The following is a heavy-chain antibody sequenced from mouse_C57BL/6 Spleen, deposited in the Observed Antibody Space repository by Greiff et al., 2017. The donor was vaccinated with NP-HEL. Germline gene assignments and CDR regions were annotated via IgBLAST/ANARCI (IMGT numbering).Heavy chain of an antibody. CDR2: ISDGGSYT. CDR1: GFTFSSYA. Sequence: EVMLVESGGGLVKPGGSLKLSCAASGFTFSSYAMSWVRQTPEKRLEWVATISDGGSYTYYPDNVKGRFTISRDNAKNNLYLQMSHLKSEDTAMYYCARERDYDGYYWYFDVWGTGTTVTVSS. J-gene: IGHJ1*03. V-gene: IGHV5-4*01. D-gene: IGHD2-3*01. CDR3: ARERDYDGYYWYFDV.